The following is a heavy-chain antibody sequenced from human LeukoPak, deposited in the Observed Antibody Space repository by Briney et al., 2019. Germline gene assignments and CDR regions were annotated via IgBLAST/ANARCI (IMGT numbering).Heavy chain of an antibody. CDR3: AKVGIRISLIVVVFTTADDWYFDL. D-gene: IGHD3-22*01. Sequence: GGSLRLSCAASGFTFNNYAVMWVRQAQGQGLEWGSAITGGGRTYYADSVKGRFTISRDNSKNTLYLQMDSLRPEDTAVYYCAKVGIRISLIVVVFTTADDWYFDLWGRGTLVTVSS. CDR2: ITGGGRT. CDR1: GFTFNNYA. V-gene: IGHV3-23*01. J-gene: IGHJ2*01.